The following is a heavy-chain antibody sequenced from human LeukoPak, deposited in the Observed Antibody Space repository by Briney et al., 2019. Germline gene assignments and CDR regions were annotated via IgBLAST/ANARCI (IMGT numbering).Heavy chain of an antibody. CDR2: ISPSGSVM. CDR1: GFTFSDYA. CDR3: ARNGGGLGI. D-gene: IGHD2-15*01. Sequence: GESLRLSCSASGFTFSDYAMSWVRQAPGKGLEWVSYISPSGSVMSYSDSVKGRFTVSRDNAKNLMYLQMSSLRAEDTAVYYCARNGGGLGIWGQGTMVTVSS. J-gene: IGHJ3*02. V-gene: IGHV3-11*04.